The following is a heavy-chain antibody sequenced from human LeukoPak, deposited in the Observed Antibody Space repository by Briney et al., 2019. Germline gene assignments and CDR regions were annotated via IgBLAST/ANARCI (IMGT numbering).Heavy chain of an antibody. CDR3: AHKTAGEHFDY. D-gene: IGHD6-13*01. Sequence: SETLSLTCTVSGGSINSYYWGWIRQPPGKGLECLGYIHYTGTTNYNPSLRSRVTISIDLSNNQFSLKLHSVTAADTAVYYCAHKTAGEHFDYWGQGTLATVSS. V-gene: IGHV4-59*01. CDR1: GGSINSYY. CDR2: IHYTGTT. J-gene: IGHJ4*02.